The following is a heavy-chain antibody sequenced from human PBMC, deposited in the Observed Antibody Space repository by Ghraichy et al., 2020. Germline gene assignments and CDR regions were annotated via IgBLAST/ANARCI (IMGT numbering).Heavy chain of an antibody. Sequence: LSLTCAASGFTFSSYWMHWVRQAPGKGLVWVSRINSDGSSTSYADSVKGRFTISRDNAKNTLYLQMNSLRAEDTAVYYCARAGYSSSWTPQTPYYDSSGRFGEGMDVWGQGTTVTVSS. CDR1: GFTFSSYW. CDR3: ARAGYSSSWTPQTPYYDSSGRFGEGMDV. V-gene: IGHV3-74*01. J-gene: IGHJ6*02. D-gene: IGHD3-22*01. CDR2: INSDGSST.